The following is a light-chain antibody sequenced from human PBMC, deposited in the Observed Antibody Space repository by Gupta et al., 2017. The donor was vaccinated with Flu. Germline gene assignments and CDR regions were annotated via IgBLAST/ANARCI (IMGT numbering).Light chain of an antibody. CDR3: QQTYGTPPT. CDR2: AAS. CDR1: QSISSN. Sequence: DIQMTQSPSSLSASVGDRVTITCRASQSISSNLNWYQQKPGKAPKLLIYAASSLQSGVPSRFSGSGSGTDCILSISSLQPEDFATYYCQQTYGTPPTFGQGTKVEI. V-gene: IGKV1-39*01. J-gene: IGKJ1*01.